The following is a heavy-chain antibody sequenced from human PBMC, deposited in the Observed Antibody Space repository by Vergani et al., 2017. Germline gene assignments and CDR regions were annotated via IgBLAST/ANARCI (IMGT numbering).Heavy chain of an antibody. CDR3: AREADIVVVVAATQAFDI. J-gene: IGHJ3*02. CDR2: INPNSGGT. V-gene: IGHV1-2*02. Sequence: QVQLVQSGAEVKKPGASVKVSCKASGYTFTGYYMNWVRQAPGQGLEWMGWINPNSGGTNYAQKFQGRVTMTRDTSISTAYMELSRLRSDDTAVYYCAREADIVVVVAATQAFDIWGQGTMVTVSS. D-gene: IGHD2-15*01. CDR1: GYTFTGYY.